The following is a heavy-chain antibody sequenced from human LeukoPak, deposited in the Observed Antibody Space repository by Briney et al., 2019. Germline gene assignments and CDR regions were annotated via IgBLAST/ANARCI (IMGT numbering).Heavy chain of an antibody. V-gene: IGHV4-34*01. CDR3: ARGRSPIFGVVITPFDP. D-gene: IGHD3-3*01. J-gene: IGHJ5*02. CDR1: GGSLRGYY. CDR2: INHSGST. Sequence: SETLSLTCAVYGGSLRGYYWSWIRHPPGKGREWIGEINHSGSTNYNPSLKGRVTISVDTSKNQFSLKLSSVAAADTAVYYCARGRSPIFGVVITPFDPWGQGTLVTVSS.